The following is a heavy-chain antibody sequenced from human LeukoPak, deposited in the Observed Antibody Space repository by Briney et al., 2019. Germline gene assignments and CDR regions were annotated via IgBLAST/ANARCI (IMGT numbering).Heavy chain of an antibody. CDR3: ARDTGSSPWTPIDY. CDR2: INPNSGGT. V-gene: IGHV1-2*02. Sequence: ASVKVSCKASGYTFTGYYVHWVRQAPGQGLEGMGWINPNSGGTNYAQKCQGRLTMPRNTSISTAYMKLSRLRSDDTAVYYWARDTGSSPWTPIDYWGQGTLVTASS. CDR1: GYTFTGYY. D-gene: IGHD6-19*01. J-gene: IGHJ4*02.